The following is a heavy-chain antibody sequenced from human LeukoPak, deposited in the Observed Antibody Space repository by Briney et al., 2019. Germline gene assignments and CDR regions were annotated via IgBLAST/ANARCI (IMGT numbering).Heavy chain of an antibody. CDR1: GFTFSNYA. J-gene: IGHJ4*02. Sequence: GSLRLSCAASGFTFSNYAMSWVRQAPGKGLEWIGSIYYSGSTYYNPSLKSRVTISVDTSKNQFSLKLSSVTAADTAVYYCARQYPWYDYWGQGTLVTVSS. CDR3: ARQYPWYDY. V-gene: IGHV4-39*01. CDR2: IYYSGST. D-gene: IGHD2-15*01.